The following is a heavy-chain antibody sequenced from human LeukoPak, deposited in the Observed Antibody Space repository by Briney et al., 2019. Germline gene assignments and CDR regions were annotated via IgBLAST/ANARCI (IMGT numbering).Heavy chain of an antibody. Sequence: PSETLSLTCTVSGYSISSGYYWGWIRQPPGKGLEWVSGISDSGGSTYYADSVKGRFTISRDNSKNMLYLQMNSLRAEDTAVYYCAKVSESNYDFLTGYYTPYYFDYWGQGTLVTVSS. CDR3: AKVSESNYDFLTGYYTPYYFDY. D-gene: IGHD3-9*01. CDR2: ISDSGGST. CDR1: GYSISSGYY. V-gene: IGHV3-23*01. J-gene: IGHJ4*02.